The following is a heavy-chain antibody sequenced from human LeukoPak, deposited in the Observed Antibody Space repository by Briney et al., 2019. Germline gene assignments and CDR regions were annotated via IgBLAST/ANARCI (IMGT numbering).Heavy chain of an antibody. J-gene: IGHJ4*02. CDR2: ISYDGSNK. CDR3: ARDRAGRYDSSGYYFDY. D-gene: IGHD3-22*01. CDR1: GFTFSSYA. V-gene: IGHV3-30*04. Sequence: GGSLRLSCAASGFTFSSYAIHWVRQAPGKGLEWVAVISYDGSNKYYADSVKGRFTISRDNSKNTLYLQMNSLRAEDTAVYYCARDRAGRYDSSGYYFDYWGQGALVTVSS.